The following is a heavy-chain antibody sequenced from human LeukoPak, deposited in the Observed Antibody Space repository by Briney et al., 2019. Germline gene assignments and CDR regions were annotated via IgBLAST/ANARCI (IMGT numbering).Heavy chain of an antibody. CDR3: ARYSMVRGVMISNWFDP. D-gene: IGHD3-10*01. J-gene: IGHJ5*02. CDR1: GGSISSGSYY. CDR2: IYTSGST. V-gene: IGHV4-61*02. Sequence: SETLSLTCTVSGGSISSGSYYWSWIRQPAGKGLEWIGRIYTSGSTNYNPSLKSRVTISVDTSKNQFSLKLSSVTAADTAVYYCARYSMVRGVMISNWFDPWGQGTLVTVSS.